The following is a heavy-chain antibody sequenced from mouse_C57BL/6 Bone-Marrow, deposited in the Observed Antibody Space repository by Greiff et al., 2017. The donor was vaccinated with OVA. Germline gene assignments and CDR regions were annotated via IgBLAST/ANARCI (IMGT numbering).Heavy chain of an antibody. CDR2: INPSSGYT. CDR1: GYTFTSYT. J-gene: IGHJ2*01. CDR3: ARGAMVTNGDFDY. D-gene: IGHD2-2*01. Sequence: VQVVESGAELARPGASVKMSCKASGYTFTSYTMHWVKQRPGQGLEWIGYINPSSGYTKYNQKFKDKATLTADKSSSTAYMQLSSLTSEDSAVYYCARGAMVTNGDFDYWGQGTTLTVSS. V-gene: IGHV1-4*01.